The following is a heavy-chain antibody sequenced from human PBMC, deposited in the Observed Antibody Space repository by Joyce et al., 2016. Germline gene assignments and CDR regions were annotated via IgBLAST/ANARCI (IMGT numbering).Heavy chain of an antibody. D-gene: IGHD7-27*01. CDR3: ARGPRSNWGLVWFDP. V-gene: IGHV4-34*01. CDR2: INHSGST. Sequence: QVQLQQWGAGLLKPSETLSLTCAGYGGSFSGYYWSWIRQPPGKGLEWIGEINHSGSTNYNPSLKSRVTISVDTSKNQFSLKLSSVTAADTAVYYCARGPRSNWGLVWFDPWGQGTLVTVSS. CDR1: GGSFSGYY. J-gene: IGHJ5*02.